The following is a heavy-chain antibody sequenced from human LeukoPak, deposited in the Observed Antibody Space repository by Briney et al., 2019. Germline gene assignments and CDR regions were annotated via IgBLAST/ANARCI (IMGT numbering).Heavy chain of an antibody. J-gene: IGHJ4*02. V-gene: IGHV4-59*11. CDR1: GGSISSHY. Sequence: TSETLSLTCTVSGGSISSHYWSWIRQPPGKGPEWIGYIYYSGSTNYNPSLKSRVTISVDTSKNQFSLKLSSVTAADTAVYYCARGGSGSPITYYFDYWGQGTLVTVSS. CDR3: ARGGSGSPITYYFDY. CDR2: IYYSGST. D-gene: IGHD3-10*01.